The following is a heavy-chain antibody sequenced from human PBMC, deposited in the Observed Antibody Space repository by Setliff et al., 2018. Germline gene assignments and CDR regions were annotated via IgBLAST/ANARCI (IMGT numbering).Heavy chain of an antibody. CDR3: ARAPLESGYNYGQGHYFDY. J-gene: IGHJ4*02. Sequence: ASVKVSCKASGYIFTGYYIHWVRQAPGQGLEWMGIINPSGGYANYAQKFQGRVTMTRDTSTSTVYMELSSLRSEDTAVYYCARAPLESGYNYGQGHYFDYWGQGTLVTVSS. V-gene: IGHV1-46*01. D-gene: IGHD5-18*01. CDR2: INPSGGYA. CDR1: GYIFTGYY.